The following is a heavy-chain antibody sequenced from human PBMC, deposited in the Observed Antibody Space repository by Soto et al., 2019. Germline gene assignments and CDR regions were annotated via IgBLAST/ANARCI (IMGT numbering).Heavy chain of an antibody. V-gene: IGHV1-18*01. CDR3: ARDDYGDYPIPFDY. J-gene: IGHJ4*02. D-gene: IGHD4-17*01. Sequence: ASVKVSCKASGHTFTSYGISWVRQAPGQGLEWMGWISAYNGNTNYAQKLQGRVTMTTDTSTSTAYMELRSLRSDDTAVYYCARDDYGDYPIPFDYWGQGTLVTVSS. CDR2: ISAYNGNT. CDR1: GHTFTSYG.